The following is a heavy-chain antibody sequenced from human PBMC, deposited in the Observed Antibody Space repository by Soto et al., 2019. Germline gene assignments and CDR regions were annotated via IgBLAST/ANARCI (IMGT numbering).Heavy chain of an antibody. CDR1: GFTFSGSA. CDR3: TRHIGGVTGILY. D-gene: IGHD1-20*01. J-gene: IGHJ4*01. CDR2: IRSKANSYAT. Sequence: GGSLRLSCAASGFTFSGSAMHWVRQASGKGLEWVGRIRSKANSYATAYAASVKGRFTISRDDSKNTAYLQMNSLKTEDTAVDGCTRHIGGVTGILYWGQGTLVTISS. V-gene: IGHV3-73*01.